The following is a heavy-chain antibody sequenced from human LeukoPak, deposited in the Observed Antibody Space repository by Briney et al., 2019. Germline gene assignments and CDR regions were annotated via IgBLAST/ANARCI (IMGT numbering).Heavy chain of an antibody. CDR1: GDSVTTGLHY. D-gene: IGHD1-26*01. J-gene: IGHJ6*03. CDR3: ARGRRGKYSPYFYYHMDV. CDR2: THYSGST. V-gene: IGHV4-31*03. Sequence: PSETLSLTCNVSGDSVTTGLHYYSWIRQHPGEGLEWIGCTHYSGSTHYKSSPRSRLIISLDTSKNQVSLKLTSVTAADTAVYYCARGRRGKYSPYFYYHMDVWGTGTPVTVSS.